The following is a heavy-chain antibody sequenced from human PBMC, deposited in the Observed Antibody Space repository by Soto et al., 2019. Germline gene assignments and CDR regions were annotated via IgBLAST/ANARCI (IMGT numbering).Heavy chain of an antibody. CDR1: GFTFSSYA. J-gene: IGHJ6*02. Sequence: GGSLRLSCAASGFTFSSYAMHWVRQAPGKGLEWVAVISYDGSNKYYADSVKGRFTISRDNSKNTLYLQMNSLRAEDTAVYYCARVLTVAGTYYYYGMDVWGQGTTVTVSS. CDR3: ARVLTVAGTYYYYGMDV. D-gene: IGHD6-19*01. V-gene: IGHV3-30-3*01. CDR2: ISYDGSNK.